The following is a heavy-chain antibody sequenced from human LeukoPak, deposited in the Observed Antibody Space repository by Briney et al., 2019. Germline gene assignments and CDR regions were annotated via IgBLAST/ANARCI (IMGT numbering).Heavy chain of an antibody. CDR1: GFTFSSYG. Sequence: PGGSLRLSCAASGFTFSSYGMHWVRQAPGKGLEWVAVISYDGSNKYYADSVKGRFTISRDDSKNTLFLQMNSLRAEDTAVYYCAKEGPFVVVPAAPYFDYWGQGTLVTVSS. V-gene: IGHV3-30*18. CDR3: AKEGPFVVVPAAPYFDY. D-gene: IGHD2-2*01. CDR2: ISYDGSNK. J-gene: IGHJ4*02.